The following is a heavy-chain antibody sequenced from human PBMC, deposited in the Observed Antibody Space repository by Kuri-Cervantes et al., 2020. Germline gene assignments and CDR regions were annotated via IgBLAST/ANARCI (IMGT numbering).Heavy chain of an antibody. CDR2: IYWNDDK. J-gene: IGHJ4*02. Sequence: SGPTLVKPTQTLTLTCTFSGFSFSTSGVGVGWIRQPPGKALEWLALIYWNDDKRYSPSLKSRLTITKDTSKNQVVLTMTNMDPVDTATYYCARLTSPVMVRGDTLDYWGQGTLVTVSS. V-gene: IGHV2-5*01. CDR1: GFSFSTSGVG. CDR3: ARLTSPVMVRGDTLDY. D-gene: IGHD3-10*01.